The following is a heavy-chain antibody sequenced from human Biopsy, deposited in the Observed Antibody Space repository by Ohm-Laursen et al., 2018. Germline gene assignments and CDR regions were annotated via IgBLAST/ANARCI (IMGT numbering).Heavy chain of an antibody. D-gene: IGHD2-21*02. V-gene: IGHV4-59*07. CDR2: IYYSGTT. J-gene: IGHJ4*02. Sequence: SDTLSLTCSVSGYSISTAYYWNWIRQPPGKGLEWIGYIYYSGTTDYSPSLKSRVTISIVKSKNQFFLKLSSVTAEDTAVYYCGRDDAVTVIRGLYYWGQGALVTVSS. CDR1: GYSISTAYY. CDR3: GRDDAVTVIRGLYY.